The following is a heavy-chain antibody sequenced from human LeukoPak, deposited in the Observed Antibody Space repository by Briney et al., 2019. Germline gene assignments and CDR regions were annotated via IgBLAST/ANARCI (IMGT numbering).Heavy chain of an antibody. J-gene: IGHJ4*02. CDR3: ARDRWPRGSSSGLKFDY. CDR1: GGTFSSYA. Sequence: SVKVSCKASGGTFSSYAISWVRQAPGQGLEWMGGIIPIFGTANYAQKFQGRVTITADESTGTAYMELSSLRSEDTAVYYCARDRWPRGSSSGLKFDYWGQGTLVTVSS. V-gene: IGHV1-69*13. D-gene: IGHD6-19*01. CDR2: IIPIFGTA.